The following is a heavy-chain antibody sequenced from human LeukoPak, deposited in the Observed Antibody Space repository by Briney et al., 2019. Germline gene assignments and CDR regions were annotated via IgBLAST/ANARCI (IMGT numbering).Heavy chain of an antibody. CDR2: IDWDDDK. V-gene: IGHV2-70*04. Sequence: SGPALVKPTQTLTLTCTFSGFSLSTYGMRVNWIRQPPGKALEWLARIDWDDDKFYSTSLKTRLTISKDTSKNQVVLTMTNMDPVDTARYYCARMTNDRDGLFGYWGQGTLVTVSS. D-gene: IGHD3-3*01. CDR1: GFSLSTYGMR. CDR3: ARMTNDRDGLFGY. J-gene: IGHJ4*02.